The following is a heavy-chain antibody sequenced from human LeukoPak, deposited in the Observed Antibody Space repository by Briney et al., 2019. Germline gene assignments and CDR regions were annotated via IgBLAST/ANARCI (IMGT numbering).Heavy chain of an antibody. CDR3: ASGLNTSGGFDL. J-gene: IGHJ3*01. CDR1: GAAINY. Sequence: ASVKVSCKTSGAAINYIHWMRQAPGHGLEWMGWINSNIGGTSFAQIFQGRVSMTRDTSITTVYMELSSLKSDDTAVYYCASGLNTSGGFDLWGQGTMVTVSS. D-gene: IGHD2-15*01. V-gene: IGHV1-2*02. CDR2: INSNIGGT.